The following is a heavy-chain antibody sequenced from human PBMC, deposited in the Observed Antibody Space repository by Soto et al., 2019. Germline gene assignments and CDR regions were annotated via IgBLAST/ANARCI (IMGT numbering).Heavy chain of an antibody. Sequence: QVQLVQSGAEVKKPGSSVKVSCKASGGTFSSYAISWVRQAPGQGLEWMGGIIPIFGTADYAQKFQGRVTSTADEATSTACMELSSLRSEDTAVYYCASHSSLRGYCISTSCYGYYYGMDVWGQGTRVTVSS. V-gene: IGHV1-69*12. CDR1: GGTFSSYA. CDR2: IIPIFGTA. CDR3: ASHSSLRGYCISTSCYGYYYGMDV. D-gene: IGHD2-2*01. J-gene: IGHJ6*02.